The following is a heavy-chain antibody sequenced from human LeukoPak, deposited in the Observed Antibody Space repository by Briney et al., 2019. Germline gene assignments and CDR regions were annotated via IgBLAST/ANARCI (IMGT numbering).Heavy chain of an antibody. J-gene: IGHJ4*02. CDR1: GFTFSSYA. CDR3: AKGVYSVFPDSRVLDY. V-gene: IGHV3-30*04. Sequence: GGSLRLSRAASGFTFSSYAMHWVRQAPGKGLEWVAVISYDGSNKYYADSVKGRFTISRDNSKNTLYLQMSSLSAEDTAVYYCAKGVYSVFPDSRVLDYWGQGALVTVSS. CDR2: ISYDGSNK. D-gene: IGHD5/OR15-5a*01.